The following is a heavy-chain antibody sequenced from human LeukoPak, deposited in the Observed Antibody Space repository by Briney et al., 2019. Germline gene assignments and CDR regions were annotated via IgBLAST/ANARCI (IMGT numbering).Heavy chain of an antibody. J-gene: IGHJ6*02. V-gene: IGHV5-51*01. D-gene: IGHD3-10*02. CDR2: IYPGDSDT. CDR1: GYSFTSYW. CDR3: ARHLGSGYYYYGMDV. Sequence: GESLKISCKGSGYSFTSYWIGWVRQVPGKGLEWMGIIYPGDSDTRYSPSFQGQVTISADKSISTAYLQWSILKASDTAMYYCARHLGSGYYYYGMDVWGQGTTVTVSS.